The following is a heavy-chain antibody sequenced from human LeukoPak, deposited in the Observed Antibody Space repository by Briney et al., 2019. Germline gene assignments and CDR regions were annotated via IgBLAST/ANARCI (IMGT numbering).Heavy chain of an antibody. Sequence: GGSLRLSCAASGFTFSSYSMNWLRQAPGKGLEWVSYISSSSSTIYYADSVKGRFTISRDNAENSLYLQMNSLRAEDTAVYYCARDRTDFDYWGQGTLVTVSS. J-gene: IGHJ4*02. CDR1: GFTFSSYS. CDR2: ISSSSSTI. CDR3: ARDRTDFDY. V-gene: IGHV3-48*01. D-gene: IGHD2-2*01.